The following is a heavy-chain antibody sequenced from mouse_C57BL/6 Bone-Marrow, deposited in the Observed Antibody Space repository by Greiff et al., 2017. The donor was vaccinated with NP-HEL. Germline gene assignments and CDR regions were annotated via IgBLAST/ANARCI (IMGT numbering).Heavy chain of an antibody. J-gene: IGHJ1*03. Sequence: QVQLQQPGAELVKPGASVKLSCKASGYTFTSYWMRWVKQRPGQGLEWIGEIDPSDSYTNYNQKFKGKATLTVDTSSSTAYMQLSSLTSEDSAVYYCARWLLEYFDVWGTGTTVTVSS. CDR2: IDPSDSYT. V-gene: IGHV1-50*01. CDR3: ARWLLEYFDV. D-gene: IGHD2-3*01. CDR1: GYTFTSYW.